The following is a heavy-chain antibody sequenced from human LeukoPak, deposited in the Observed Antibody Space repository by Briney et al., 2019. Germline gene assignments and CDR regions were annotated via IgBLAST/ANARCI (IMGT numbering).Heavy chain of an antibody. J-gene: IGHJ6*03. CDR1: GFTFSNAW. D-gene: IGHD3-3*01. V-gene: IGHV3-15*01. Sequence: GGSLRLSCAASGFTFSNAWMSWVRQAPGKGLEWVGRIKSKTDGGTTDYAAPVKGRFTISRDDSKNTLYLQMNSLKTEDTAVYYCTTDLNDSWSGYYSVGRSYYYMDVWGKGTTVTVSS. CDR2: IKSKTDGGTT. CDR3: TTDLNDSWSGYYSVGRSYYYMDV.